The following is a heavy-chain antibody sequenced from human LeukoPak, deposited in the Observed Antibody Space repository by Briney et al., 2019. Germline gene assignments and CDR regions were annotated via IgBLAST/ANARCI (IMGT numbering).Heavy chain of an antibody. CDR3: ARSSIYYYDSSGYSDDAFDI. D-gene: IGHD3-22*01. CDR2: ISSSGSYI. Sequence: GGSLRLSCAASGFTFSSYSMNWVRQAPGKGLEWVSSISSSGSYIYYADSLKGRFTISRDNAKNSLYLQVNSLRAEDTAVYYCARSSIYYYDSSGYSDDAFDIWGQGTMVTVSS. J-gene: IGHJ3*02. CDR1: GFTFSSYS. V-gene: IGHV3-21*01.